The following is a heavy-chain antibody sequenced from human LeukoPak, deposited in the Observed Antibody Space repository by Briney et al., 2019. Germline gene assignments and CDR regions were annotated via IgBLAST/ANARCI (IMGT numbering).Heavy chain of an antibody. CDR3: TKSET. Sequence: ASVKVSCKASGYTFPDYYMHWVRQAPGQGLEWMGRINPHSGGTNYAQNFQRRVTMTRDTNITTAYMELRRLTADDSAMYYSTKSETWGQGTLVTVSS. CDR1: GYTFPDYY. J-gene: IGHJ1*01. V-gene: IGHV1-2*06. CDR2: INPHSGGT.